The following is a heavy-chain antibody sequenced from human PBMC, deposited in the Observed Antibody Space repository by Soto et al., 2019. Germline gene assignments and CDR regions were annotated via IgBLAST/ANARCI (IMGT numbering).Heavy chain of an antibody. D-gene: IGHD2-15*01. CDR1: GYTFTSYA. Sequence: ASVKVSCKASGYTFTSYAMHWVRQAPGQRLEWMGWINAGNGNTKYSQKFQGRVTITRDTSASTAYMELSSLRSEDTAVYYCAALGGGPNRYCSGGTCSKAFDYWGQGTLVTVSS. CDR2: INAGNGNT. V-gene: IGHV1-3*01. CDR3: AALGGGPNRYCSGGTCSKAFDY. J-gene: IGHJ4*02.